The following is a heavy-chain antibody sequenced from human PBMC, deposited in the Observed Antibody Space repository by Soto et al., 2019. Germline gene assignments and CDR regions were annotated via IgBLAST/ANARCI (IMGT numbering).Heavy chain of an antibody. CDR3: AKEAYYDSSGYYEFDY. CDR2: INAGNGNT. V-gene: IGHV1-3*01. D-gene: IGHD3-22*01. Sequence: ASVKVSCKASGYTFTSYAMHWVRQAPGQRLEWMGWINAGNGNTKYSQKFQGRVTITRDTSASTAYMELSSLRSEDTAVYYCAKEAYYDSSGYYEFDYWGQGTLVTVSS. CDR1: GYTFTSYA. J-gene: IGHJ4*02.